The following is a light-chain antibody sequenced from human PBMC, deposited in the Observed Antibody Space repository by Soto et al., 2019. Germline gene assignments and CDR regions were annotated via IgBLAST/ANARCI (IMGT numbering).Light chain of an antibody. CDR1: QSISSY. CDR2: AAS. J-gene: IGKJ5*01. Sequence: SVRGRVASTCRASQSISSYLNWYQQKPGKAPKLLIYAASSLQSGVPSRFSGSGSGTDFTLTISSLQPEDFATYYCQQSYSTPSITFGQGTRLEIK. V-gene: IGKV1-39*01. CDR3: QQSYSTPSIT.